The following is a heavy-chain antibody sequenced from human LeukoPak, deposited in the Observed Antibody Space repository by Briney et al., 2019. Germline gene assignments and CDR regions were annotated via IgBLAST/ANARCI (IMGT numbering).Heavy chain of an antibody. CDR3: AKGPFRGVGVALYFDY. Sequence: PGGSLRLSCEGSGFTFSTYAMTWVRQAPGKGLEWVSVLSGGGDTTSSADSVKGRFTISRDNSKNTLFLQMNGLRAEDTAVYFCAKGPFRGVGVALYFDYWGQGTLVTVSS. J-gene: IGHJ4*02. D-gene: IGHD3-3*01. V-gene: IGHV3-23*01. CDR2: LSGGGDTT. CDR1: GFTFSTYA.